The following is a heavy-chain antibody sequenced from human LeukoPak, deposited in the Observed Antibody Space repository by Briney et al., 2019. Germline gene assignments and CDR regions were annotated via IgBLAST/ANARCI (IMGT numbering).Heavy chain of an antibody. CDR3: ARDSWLGTPSGGYQP. CDR1: GYTFTGYY. J-gene: IGHJ5*02. V-gene: IGHV1-2*02. Sequence: ASVKVSCKASGYTFTGYYMHWVRQAPGQGLEWMGWINPNSGGTNYAQKFQGRVTMTRDTSISTAYMELSRLRSDDTAVYYCARDSWLGTPSGGYQPWGQGTLVTVSS. CDR2: INPNSGGT. D-gene: IGHD1-26*01.